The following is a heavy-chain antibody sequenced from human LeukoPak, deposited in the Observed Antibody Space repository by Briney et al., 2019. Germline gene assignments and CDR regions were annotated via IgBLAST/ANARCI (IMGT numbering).Heavy chain of an antibody. D-gene: IGHD6-19*01. CDR2: VSRSGDTT. CDR1: GFTFSNYV. V-gene: IGHV3-23*01. Sequence: PGGSLRLSCAASGFTFSNYVINWVRQAPGKGLEWVSSVSRSGDTTYYAESVKGRFTISRDNSNNTLYLHMTSLRAEDTAVYYCAKCSDKYSSGWDDGFDIWGQGTVVTVSS. CDR3: AKCSDKYSSGWDDGFDI. J-gene: IGHJ3*02.